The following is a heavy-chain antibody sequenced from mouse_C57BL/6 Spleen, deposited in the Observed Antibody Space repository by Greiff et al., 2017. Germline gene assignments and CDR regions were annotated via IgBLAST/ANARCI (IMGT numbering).Heavy chain of an antibody. J-gene: IGHJ4*01. Sequence: EVQLKESGPGLVKPSQSLSLTCSVTGYSITSGYYWNWIRQFPGNKLEWMGYISYDGSNNYNPTLKNRISITRDTSKNQFFLKLNSVTTEDTATYYCAMGGDDGFYAMDYWGQGTSVTVSS. CDR3: AMGGDDGFYAMDY. CDR2: ISYDGSN. CDR1: GYSITSGYY. V-gene: IGHV3-6*01. D-gene: IGHD2-3*01.